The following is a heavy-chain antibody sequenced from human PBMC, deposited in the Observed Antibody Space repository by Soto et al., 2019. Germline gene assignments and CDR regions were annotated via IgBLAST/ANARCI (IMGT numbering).Heavy chain of an antibody. Sequence: EVQVLESGGGMVQRGGSLRLSCAASGFTFSSYAMSWVRQAPGKGLEWVSSISGSGARTYYADSVKGRFTISRDNPKNTLYLQMNSLRAEDTAVYYCAKDMGFWGQGTLVTVSS. J-gene: IGHJ4*02. D-gene: IGHD3-10*01. CDR2: ISGSGART. V-gene: IGHV3-23*01. CDR1: GFTFSSYA. CDR3: AKDMGF.